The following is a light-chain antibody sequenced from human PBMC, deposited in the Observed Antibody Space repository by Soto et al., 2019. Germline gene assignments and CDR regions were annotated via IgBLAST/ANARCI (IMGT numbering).Light chain of an antibody. CDR2: EVS. CDR3: SSYTSSSSLV. Sequence: QSVLTQPASVSGSPGQSITISCTGTSSDVGGYNDVSWYQRHPGKAPNLMIYEVSNRPSGVSNRFSGSKSGNTASLTISGLQAEDEADYYCSSYTSSSSLVFGTGTKVTVL. V-gene: IGLV2-14*01. CDR1: SSDVGGYND. J-gene: IGLJ1*01.